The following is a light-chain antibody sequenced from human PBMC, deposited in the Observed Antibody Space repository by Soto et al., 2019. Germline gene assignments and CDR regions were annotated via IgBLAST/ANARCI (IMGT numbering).Light chain of an antibody. CDR3: QQRSNWPWT. V-gene: IGKV3-11*01. J-gene: IGKJ1*01. Sequence: EIVLTQSPATLSLSPGERATLSCRASQSVSSYLAWYKQKPGQAPRLLIYDASNKATGIPARFSGSGSGTDFTFITSSLEPEDFAVYYCQQRSNWPWTFGQGTKVDIK. CDR2: DAS. CDR1: QSVSSY.